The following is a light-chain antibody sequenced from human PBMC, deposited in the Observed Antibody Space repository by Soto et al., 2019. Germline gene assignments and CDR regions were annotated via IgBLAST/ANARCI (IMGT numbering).Light chain of an antibody. CDR2: STS. V-gene: IGKV3D-15*01. J-gene: IGKJ1*01. CDR3: HQYNHWFTWT. Sequence: IVLTQSPGTLSLSPGERATLSCKASQSVDRSDIAWYQQKPGQAPRLLIYSTSIRAAGFPARFSGSGSGTEFTLTISSLQSEDFAVYYCHQYNHWFTWTFGQGTKVDIK. CDR1: QSVDRSD.